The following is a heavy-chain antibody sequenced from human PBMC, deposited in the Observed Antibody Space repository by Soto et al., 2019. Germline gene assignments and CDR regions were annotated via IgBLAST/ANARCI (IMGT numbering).Heavy chain of an antibody. CDR2: MNPNSGNT. CDR1: GYTFTSYD. J-gene: IGHJ4*02. CDR3: ARGGYYYDSSAYYRPFDY. D-gene: IGHD3-22*01. Sequence: SVKVSCKASGYTFTSYDINWVRQATGQGLEWMGWMNPNSGNTGYAQKFQGRVTMTRSTSISTAYMELSSLRSEDTAVYYCARGGYYYDSSAYYRPFDYWGQGTLVTV. V-gene: IGHV1-8*01.